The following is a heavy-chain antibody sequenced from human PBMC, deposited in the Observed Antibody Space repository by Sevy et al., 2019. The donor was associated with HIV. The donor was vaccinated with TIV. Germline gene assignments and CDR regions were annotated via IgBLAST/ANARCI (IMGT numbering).Heavy chain of an antibody. CDR3: VKDRYYDTSGYSYYYFDL. V-gene: IGHV3-9*01. J-gene: IGHJ2*01. CDR1: GLTFDDYA. Sequence: GGSLRLSCAASGLTFDDYAMHWVRQAPGKGLEWVSGIRWNSGKIGYADSVKGRFTISRDNAKNSLYLQMNGLRDEDTALYYCVKDRYYDTSGYSYYYFDLWGRGTLVTVSS. D-gene: IGHD3-22*01. CDR2: IRWNSGKI.